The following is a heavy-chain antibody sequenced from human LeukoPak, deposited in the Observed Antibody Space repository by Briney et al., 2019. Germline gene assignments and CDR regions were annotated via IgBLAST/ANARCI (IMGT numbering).Heavy chain of an antibody. Sequence: SVKVSCKASGGTSSSYAISWVRQAPGQGLEWMGGIIPIFGTANYAQKFQGKVTITADESTSTAYMELSSLRSEDTAVYYCARASQGVITGYYYYYMDVWGKGTTVTVSS. CDR2: IIPIFGTA. CDR1: GGTSSSYA. D-gene: IGHD3-10*01. CDR3: ARASQGVITGYYYYYMDV. J-gene: IGHJ6*03. V-gene: IGHV1-69*13.